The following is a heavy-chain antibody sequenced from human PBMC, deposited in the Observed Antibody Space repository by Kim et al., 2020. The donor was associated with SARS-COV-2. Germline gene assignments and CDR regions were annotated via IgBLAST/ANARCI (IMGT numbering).Heavy chain of an antibody. CDR1: GDSLSSYY. Sequence: SETLSLTCTVSGDSLSSYYWSWIRQPPGKGLEWIGYIYYSGTTNYSPSVRSRVTISIDPSRNQFSLKVKSVTAADTAVYYCARTVGGTSGWFEPWGRGTLGIVSS. CDR2: IYYSGTT. J-gene: IGHJ5*02. D-gene: IGHD6-19*01. CDR3: ARTVGGTSGWFEP. V-gene: IGHV4-59*08.